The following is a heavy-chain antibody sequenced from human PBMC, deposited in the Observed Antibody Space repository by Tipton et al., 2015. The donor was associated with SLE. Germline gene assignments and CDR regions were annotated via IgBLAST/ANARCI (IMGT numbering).Heavy chain of an antibody. D-gene: IGHD3-10*01. Sequence: TLSLTCAVYGGSFSSYYWGWIRQPPGKGLEWIGSIYYSGSTYYNPFLKSRVTISVDTSKNQFSLKLSSVTAADTAVYYCAREGSYSFYYWGQGTLVTVSS. CDR3: AREGSYSFYY. CDR1: GGSFSSYY. CDR2: IYYSGST. J-gene: IGHJ4*02. V-gene: IGHV4-39*07.